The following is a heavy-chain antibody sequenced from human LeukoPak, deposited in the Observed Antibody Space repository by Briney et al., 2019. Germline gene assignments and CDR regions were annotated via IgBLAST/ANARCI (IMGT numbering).Heavy chain of an antibody. CDR1: GFTFSTYD. CDR2: ISGSGSAI. J-gene: IGHJ4*02. D-gene: IGHD4-17*01. Sequence: GGSLRLSCAASGFTFSTYDMSWVRQAPGKGLEWISYISGSGSAIYYADSVKGRFAISRDNAKNSLSLQINSLRAEDTAIYYCARSHGDSDYYDYWGQGTLVTVSS. V-gene: IGHV3-48*03. CDR3: ARSHGDSDYYDY.